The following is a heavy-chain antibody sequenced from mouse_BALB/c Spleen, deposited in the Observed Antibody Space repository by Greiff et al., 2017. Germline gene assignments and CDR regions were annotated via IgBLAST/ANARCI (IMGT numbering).Heavy chain of an antibody. Sequence: EVHLVESGGGLVKPGGSLKLSCAASGFTFSDYYMYWVRQTPEEGLEWVATISDGGSYTYYPDSVKGRFTITRDNAKNNLYLQMSSLKSEDTAMYYCARVMYAAYAMDYWGQGTSVTVSS. J-gene: IGHJ4*01. CDR1: GFTFSDYY. CDR2: ISDGGSYT. V-gene: IGHV5-4*02. CDR3: ARVMYAAYAMDY. D-gene: IGHD2-10*02.